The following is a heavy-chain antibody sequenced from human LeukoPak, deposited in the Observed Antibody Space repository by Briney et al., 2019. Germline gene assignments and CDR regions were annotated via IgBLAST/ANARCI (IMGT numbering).Heavy chain of an antibody. Sequence: ASVKASCKASGYTFTNYGIHWVRQAPGQRPEWMGLINPASGSTIYSQGFQGRVAITRDTSATTAYLELSSLTSEDMAVYFCARERAAAAGTGHFDYWGRGTLVTVSS. D-gene: IGHD6-13*01. CDR2: INPASGST. CDR1: GYTFTNYG. J-gene: IGHJ4*02. V-gene: IGHV1-3*03. CDR3: ARERAAAAGTGHFDY.